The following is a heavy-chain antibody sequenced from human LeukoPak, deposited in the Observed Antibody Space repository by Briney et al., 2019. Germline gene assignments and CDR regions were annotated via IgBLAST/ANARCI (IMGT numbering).Heavy chain of an antibody. V-gene: IGHV1-69*01. CDR2: IIPIFGTA. D-gene: IGHD2-2*01. J-gene: IGHJ3*02. CDR1: GGTFGSYA. CDR3: ARDSPAARNAFDI. Sequence: GSSVKVSCKASGGTFGSYAISWVRQAPGQGLEWMGGIIPIFGTANYAQKFQGRVTITADESTSTAYMELSSLRSEDTAVYYCARDSPAARNAFDIWGQGTMVTVSS.